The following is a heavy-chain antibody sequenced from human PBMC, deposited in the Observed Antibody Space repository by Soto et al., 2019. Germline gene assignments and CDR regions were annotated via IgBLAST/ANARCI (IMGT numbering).Heavy chain of an antibody. V-gene: IGHV3-73*01. CDR3: IRGGSPYYYDY. CDR1: GFIFSGSA. CDR2: ILSKAGNYAT. Sequence: EVQLVESGGGLVQPGGSLKLSCAASGFIFSGSAVHWVRQASGKGLEWVGRILSKAGNYATAYPASMKGRFTISRDDSENTAFLQMNSLKTEDTAVYYCIRGGSPYYYDYWRQGTLVAVSS. J-gene: IGHJ4*02.